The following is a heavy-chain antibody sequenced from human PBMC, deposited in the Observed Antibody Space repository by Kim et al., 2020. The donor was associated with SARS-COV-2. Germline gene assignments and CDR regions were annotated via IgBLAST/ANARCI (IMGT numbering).Heavy chain of an antibody. J-gene: IGHJ4*02. CDR3: ARRPLAYSGVEFDY. V-gene: IGHV5-10-1*01. Sequence: TPSFQGHVTISADKSISTAYLQWSSLKASDTAMYYCARRPLAYSGVEFDYWGQGILVTVSS. D-gene: IGHD1-26*01.